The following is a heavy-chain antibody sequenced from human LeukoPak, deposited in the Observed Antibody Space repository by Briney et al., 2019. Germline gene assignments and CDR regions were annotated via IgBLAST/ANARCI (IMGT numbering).Heavy chain of an antibody. CDR2: INPNSGGT. V-gene: IGHV1-2*02. D-gene: IGHD3-3*01. CDR3: ARDNNGYYSLDY. J-gene: IGHJ4*02. CDR1: GYTFTGYY. Sequence: ASVKVSCKASGYTFTGYYVHWVRQAPGQGLEWMGWINPNSGGTNNAQKFQGRVTMTRDTSISTAYMELSRLRSDDTAVYYCARDNNGYYSLDYWGQGTLVTVSS.